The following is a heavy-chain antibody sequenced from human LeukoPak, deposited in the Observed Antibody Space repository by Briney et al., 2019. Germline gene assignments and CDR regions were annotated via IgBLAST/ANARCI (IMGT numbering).Heavy chain of an antibody. J-gene: IGHJ3*02. D-gene: IGHD3-3*01. V-gene: IGHV3-13*01. Sequence: GGSLRLSCAASVFTFSSYDMHWVRQATGKGLEWVSAIGTAGDTYYPGSVKGRFTISRENAKNSLYLQMNSLRAGDTAVYYCARERIGVTIRGAFDIWGQGTMVTVSS. CDR1: VFTFSSYD. CDR3: ARERIGVTIRGAFDI. CDR2: IGTAGDT.